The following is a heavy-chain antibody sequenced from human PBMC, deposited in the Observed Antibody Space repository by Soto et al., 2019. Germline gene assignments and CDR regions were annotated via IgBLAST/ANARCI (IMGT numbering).Heavy chain of an antibody. J-gene: IGHJ4*02. CDR1: GGSVSSGSFY. D-gene: IGHD4-17*01. V-gene: IGHV4-61*01. Sequence: PSETLSLTCTVSGGSVSSGSFYWSWIRQPPGKGLEWIGHIYYSGNTNYNPSLKSRVTISVDTSKNQFSLKLSSVTAADTAVYYCARVIDYGDYPADYWGQGTLVTVSS. CDR2: IYYSGNT. CDR3: ARVIDYGDYPADY.